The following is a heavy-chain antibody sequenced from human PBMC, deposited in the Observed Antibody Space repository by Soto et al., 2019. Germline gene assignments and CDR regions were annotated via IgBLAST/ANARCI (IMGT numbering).Heavy chain of an antibody. D-gene: IGHD6-6*01. Sequence: PSETLSLTCTVSGCSISSGGYYWSWIRQHPGKGLEWIGYIYYSGSTYYNPSLKSRVTISVDTSKNQFSLKLSSVTAADTAVYYCAGIAGYSSSVKANWFDPWGQGTLVTVSS. J-gene: IGHJ5*02. CDR1: GCSISSGGYY. CDR2: IYYSGST. CDR3: AGIAGYSSSVKANWFDP. V-gene: IGHV4-31*03.